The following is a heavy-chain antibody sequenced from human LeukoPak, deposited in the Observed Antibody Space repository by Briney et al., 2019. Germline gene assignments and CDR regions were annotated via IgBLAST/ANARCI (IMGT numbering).Heavy chain of an antibody. J-gene: IGHJ3*02. D-gene: IGHD4-11*01. CDR3: ARYVTTKAFDI. CDR2: MNPNSGNT. Sequence: ASVKVSCKASGYTFTSYDINWVRQATGQGLGWMGWMNPNSGNTGYAQKFQGRVTMTRNTSISTAYMELSSLRSDDTAIYYCARYVTTKAFDIWGQGTMVTVSS. V-gene: IGHV1-8*01. CDR1: GYTFTSYD.